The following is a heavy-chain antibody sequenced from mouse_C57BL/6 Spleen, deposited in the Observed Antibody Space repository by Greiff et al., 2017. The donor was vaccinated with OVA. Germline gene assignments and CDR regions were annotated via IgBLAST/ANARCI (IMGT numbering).Heavy chain of an antibody. D-gene: IGHD1-1*01. CDR3: ARDSDYYGSSYGYFDV. CDR2: IDPSDSET. CDR1: GYTFTSYW. V-gene: IGHV1-52*01. J-gene: IGHJ1*03. Sequence: QVQLQQPGAELVRPGSSVKLSCKASGYTFTSYWMHWVKQRPIQGLEWIGNIDPSDSETHYNQKFKDKATLTVDKSSSTAYMQLSSLTSEDSAVYYCARDSDYYGSSYGYFDVWGTGTTVTVSS.